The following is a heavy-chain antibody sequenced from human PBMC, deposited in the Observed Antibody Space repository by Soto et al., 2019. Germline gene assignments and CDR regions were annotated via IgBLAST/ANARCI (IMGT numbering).Heavy chain of an antibody. CDR3: ARTDYYGSGSYARYYYGMDV. Sequence: GESLKISCKGFGYSFTSYWIGWVRQMPGKGLEWMGIIYPGDSDTRYSPSFQGQVTISADKSISTAYLQWSSLKASDTAMYYCARTDYYGSGSYARYYYGMDVWGQGTTVTAP. D-gene: IGHD3-10*01. J-gene: IGHJ6*02. CDR2: IYPGDSDT. CDR1: GYSFTSYW. V-gene: IGHV5-51*01.